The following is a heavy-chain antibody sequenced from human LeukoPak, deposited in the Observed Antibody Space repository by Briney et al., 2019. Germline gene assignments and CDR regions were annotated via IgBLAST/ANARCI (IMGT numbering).Heavy chain of an antibody. V-gene: IGHV4-59*08. CDR2: VSYSGST. D-gene: IGHD6-19*01. Sequence: SETLSLTCTVSGVSMRTYYWSWIRQPPGKGLEWIGYVSYSGSTDYNPSLKSRLTISIDTSETQFSLKLTSVTAADTAIYYCASQGSDSGWFYFLGQGTLVTVSS. CDR1: GVSMRTYY. CDR3: ASQGSDSGWFYF. J-gene: IGHJ4*02.